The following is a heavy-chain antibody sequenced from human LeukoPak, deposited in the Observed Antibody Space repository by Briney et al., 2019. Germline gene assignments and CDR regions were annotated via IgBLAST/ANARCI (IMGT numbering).Heavy chain of an antibody. CDR1: GYSISSGYY. Sequence: SETLSLTCTVSGYSISSGYYWGWIRQSPGKGLEWIGEINHSGSTNYNPSLKSRVTISVDTSKNQFSLKLSSVTAADTAVYYCARGRYGSGSYYRRPLDYWGQGTLVAVSS. V-gene: IGHV4-38-2*02. CDR3: ARGRYGSGSYYRRPLDY. CDR2: INHSGST. J-gene: IGHJ4*02. D-gene: IGHD3-10*01.